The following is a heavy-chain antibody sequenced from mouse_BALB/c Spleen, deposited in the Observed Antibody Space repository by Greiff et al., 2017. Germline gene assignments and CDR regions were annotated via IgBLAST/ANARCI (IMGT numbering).Heavy chain of an antibody. Sequence: EVQRVESGGGLVKPGGSLKLSCAASGFTFSSYAMSWVRQTPEKRLEWVASISSGGSTYYPDSVKGRFTISRDNARNILYLQMSSLRSEDTAMYYCASQFITTATLDYWGQGTTLTVSS. CDR1: GFTFSSYA. J-gene: IGHJ2*01. CDR2: ISSGGST. CDR3: ASQFITTATLDY. D-gene: IGHD1-2*01. V-gene: IGHV5-6-5*01.